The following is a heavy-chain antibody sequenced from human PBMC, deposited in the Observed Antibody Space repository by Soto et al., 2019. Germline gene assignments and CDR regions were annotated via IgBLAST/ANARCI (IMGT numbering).Heavy chain of an antibody. CDR2: VNDGGHT. J-gene: IGHJ4*01. CDR1: GGSLSGYY. D-gene: IGHD5-12*01. V-gene: IGHV4-34*01. CDR3: ARGQEGVVATH. Sequence: QVQLQQWGAGLLKPSETLSLKCAVTGGSLSGYYWSWIRQPPGKGLEWIGEVNDGGHTNYSPSLRGRVTISSDTSNNQFSLRLNSVTAADPGVYCCARGQEGVVATHWDHGSLVTVSS.